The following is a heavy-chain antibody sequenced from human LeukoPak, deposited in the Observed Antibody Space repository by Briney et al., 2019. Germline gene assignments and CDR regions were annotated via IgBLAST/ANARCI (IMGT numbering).Heavy chain of an antibody. CDR1: GYTFTSYY. CDR2: INPNSGGT. J-gene: IGHJ3*02. Sequence: ASVKVSCKASGYTFTSYYMHWVRQAPGQGLGWMGWINPNSGGTNYAQKFQGRVTMTRDTSISTAYMELSRLRSDDTAVYYCARENPAPGDYRDAFDIWGQGTMVTVSS. CDR3: ARENPAPGDYRDAFDI. V-gene: IGHV1-2*02. D-gene: IGHD3-16*01.